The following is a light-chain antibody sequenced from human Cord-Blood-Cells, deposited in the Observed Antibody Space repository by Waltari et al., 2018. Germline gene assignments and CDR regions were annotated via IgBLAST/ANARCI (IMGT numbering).Light chain of an antibody. CDR2: RNN. J-gene: IGLJ3*02. V-gene: IGLV1-44*01. CDR3: AAWDDSLNGPV. CDR1: SSTIGSNT. Sequence: QSVLTQPPSASGTPGPRVPISCSGSSSTIGSNTVTWYQQLPGPAPKLLIYRNNQRPSGVPDRFSGSKSGTSASLAISGLQAEDEADYYCAAWDDSLNGPVFGGGTKLTVL.